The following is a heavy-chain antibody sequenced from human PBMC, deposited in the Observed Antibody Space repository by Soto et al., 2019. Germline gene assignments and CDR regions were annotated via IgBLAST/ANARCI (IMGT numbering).Heavy chain of an antibody. Sequence: QVQLVQSGGEVKKPGASVNISCKSTGYTFISYSITWVRQAPGQGLEWMGWISTYNGNTKYAQRLQGRVTLTRDTSPSTAFMEIRGRRSDDTAIYYCAREGAHSTGWYDCFDQWGQGTLVAVSS. CDR1: GYTFISYS. D-gene: IGHD6-13*01. V-gene: IGHV1-18*04. J-gene: IGHJ4*02. CDR3: AREGAHSTGWYDCFDQ. CDR2: ISTYNGNT.